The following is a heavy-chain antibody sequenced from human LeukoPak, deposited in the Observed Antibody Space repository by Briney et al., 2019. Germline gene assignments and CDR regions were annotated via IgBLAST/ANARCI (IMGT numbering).Heavy chain of an antibody. V-gene: IGHV3-21*04. CDR1: GFTFSSYS. D-gene: IGHD1-26*01. J-gene: IGHJ4*02. Sequence: GGSLRLSCAASGFTFSSYSMNWVRQAPGKGLEWVSSISSSSSYIYYADSVKGRFTISRDNAKNSLYLQMNSLRAEDTAVYYCARGKSRGSHIDYWGQGTLVTVSS. CDR2: ISSSSSYI. CDR3: ARGKSRGSHIDY.